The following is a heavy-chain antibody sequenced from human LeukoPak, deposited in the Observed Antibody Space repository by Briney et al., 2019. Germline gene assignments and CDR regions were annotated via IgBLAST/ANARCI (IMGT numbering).Heavy chain of an antibody. D-gene: IGHD1-26*01. CDR2: LWRDGSNK. J-gene: IGHJ5*02. Sequence: GGSLRLSCAASGFTFSAYGMHWVRQAPGKGLEWVAVLWRDGSNKYYADSVKGRFTISRDNPKNTLYLQMYSLRAEDTAVYYCARSNSGSYYGWFDPWGQGTLVTVSS. CDR3: ARSNSGSYYGWFDP. V-gene: IGHV3-33*01. CDR1: GFTFSAYG.